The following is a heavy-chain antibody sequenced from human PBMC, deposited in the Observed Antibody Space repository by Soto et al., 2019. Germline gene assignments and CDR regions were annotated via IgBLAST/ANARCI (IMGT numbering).Heavy chain of an antibody. D-gene: IGHD2-2*01. CDR1: GFTFSSYA. CDR3: AREVGYCSSTSCSNFAQGYGMDV. Sequence: PGGSLRLSCAASGFTFSSYAMHWVRQAPGKGLEWVAVISYDGSNKYYADSVKGRFTISRDNSKNTLYLQMNSLRAEDTAVYYCAREVGYCSSTSCSNFAQGYGMDVWGQGTTVTVSS. J-gene: IGHJ6*02. V-gene: IGHV3-30-3*01. CDR2: ISYDGSNK.